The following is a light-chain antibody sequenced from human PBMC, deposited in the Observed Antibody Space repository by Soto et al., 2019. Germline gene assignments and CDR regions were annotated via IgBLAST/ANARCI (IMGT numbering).Light chain of an antibody. Sequence: DIQLTQSPSFLSASVGDRVTITCRASQGISSYLAWYQQKPGKAPKLLIFAASSLHSGVPSRFSGSGSGTDFTFTISSLQPEDVATYYCQQSLSIPPTFGQGTKVAIK. CDR3: QQSLSIPPT. V-gene: IGKV1-39*01. CDR1: QGISSY. CDR2: AAS. J-gene: IGKJ1*01.